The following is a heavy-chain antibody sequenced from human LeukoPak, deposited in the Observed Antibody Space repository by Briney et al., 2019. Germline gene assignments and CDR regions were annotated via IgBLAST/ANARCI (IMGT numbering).Heavy chain of an antibody. CDR3: AKDISYSSGWYAAGFDL. CDR2: ISWNSGSI. Sequence: PGGSLRLSCAASGLTFDDYAMHWVRQAPGKGLEWVSGISWNSGSIGYADSVKGRFTISRDNAKNSLYLQMNSLRAEDTALYYCAKDISYSSGWYAAGFDLWGRGTLVTVSS. V-gene: IGHV3-9*01. CDR1: GLTFDDYA. J-gene: IGHJ2*01. D-gene: IGHD6-19*01.